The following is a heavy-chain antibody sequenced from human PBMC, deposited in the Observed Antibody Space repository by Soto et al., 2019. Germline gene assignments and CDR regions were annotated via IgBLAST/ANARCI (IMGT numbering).Heavy chain of an antibody. CDR2: IFYSGST. J-gene: IGHJ4*02. CDR3: ERGDCSGGSCYYFDF. V-gene: IGHV4-31*02. D-gene: IGHD2-15*01. CDR1: GGSISSGGYF. Sequence: SETLSLTCTVSGGSISSGGYFWSWIRQHPGKGLEWIGYIFYSGSTFYNPSLQSRVTTSVDTSKNQFSLKLTSVTAADTAVYYCERGDCSGGSCYYFDFWGQGTLVTVSS.